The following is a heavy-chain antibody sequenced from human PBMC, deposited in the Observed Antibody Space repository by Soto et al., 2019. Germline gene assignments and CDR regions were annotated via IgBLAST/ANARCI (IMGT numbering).Heavy chain of an antibody. CDR2: MNPSSGST. V-gene: IGHV1-46*01. CDR3: ARKFPISGGLVF. CDR1: GSSFTTYF. J-gene: IGHJ6*04. D-gene: IGHD3-10*01. Sequence: VAPVNRSRKASGSSFTTYFIHWVRQAPGQGLEWVGVMNPSSGSTTYAQRFQGRITVTRDTSTSTVYLDMSSLTSDDTAVYYCARKFPISGGLVFWCKGTTVTV.